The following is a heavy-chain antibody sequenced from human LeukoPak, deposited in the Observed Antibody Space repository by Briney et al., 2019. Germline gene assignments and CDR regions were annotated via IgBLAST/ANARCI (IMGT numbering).Heavy chain of an antibody. D-gene: IGHD1-26*01. CDR3: ARDNSGTYRVFDL. CDR2: ITSRNTDI. V-gene: IGHV3-21*01. Sequence: GGSLRLSCAASGFTFRSYSMNWVRQAPGKGLEWVSSITSRNTDIYYADSAKGRFTISRDIAKNSLYLQMNSLRVEDTAVYYCARDNSGTYRVFDLWGQGTLVIVSS. J-gene: IGHJ4*02. CDR1: GFTFRSYS.